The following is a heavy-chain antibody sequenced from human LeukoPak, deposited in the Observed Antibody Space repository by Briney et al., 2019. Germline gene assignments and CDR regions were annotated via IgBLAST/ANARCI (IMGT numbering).Heavy chain of an antibody. Sequence: GGSLRLSCAASGFTFSSYWMHWVRQAPGKGLVWVSRINSDGRSTSYADSVKGRFTISRDNAKNTLYLQMNSLRAEDTAVYYCARNLGGGGYYYYGMDVWGKGTTVTVSS. CDR3: ARNLGGGGYYYYGMDV. V-gene: IGHV3-74*01. D-gene: IGHD3-16*01. CDR1: GFTFSSYW. CDR2: INSDGRST. J-gene: IGHJ6*04.